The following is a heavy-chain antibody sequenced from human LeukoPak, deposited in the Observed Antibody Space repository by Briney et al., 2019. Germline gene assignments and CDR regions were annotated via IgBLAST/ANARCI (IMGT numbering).Heavy chain of an antibody. CDR2: ISSSSLYI. D-gene: IGHD3-22*01. CDR1: GFTFRSYW. J-gene: IGHJ6*02. V-gene: IGHV3-21*04. Sequence: PGGSLRPSCAASGFTFRSYWMSWVRQAPGKGLEWVASISSSSLYIYYADPVKGRFTISRDNAKNSLYLQMNNLRAEDTAVYYCARDRESEGPTMIVVGYGMDVWGQGTTVTVSS. CDR3: ARDRESEGPTMIVVGYGMDV.